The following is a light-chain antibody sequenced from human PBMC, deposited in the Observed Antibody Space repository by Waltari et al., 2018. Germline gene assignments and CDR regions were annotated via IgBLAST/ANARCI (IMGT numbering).Light chain of an antibody. CDR2: NNN. CDR1: SSNVGPNY. CDR3: AAWDDSLNAWM. Sequence: QSVLTQPPSTSGTPGQRVTISCSGSSSNVGPNYVSWYQQLPGTAPTLLIYNNNRRPSGFPDRFSGSKSGTSASLAISGLQSEDEADYDCAAWDDSLNAWMFGGGTKLTVL. J-gene: IGLJ3*02. V-gene: IGLV1-44*01.